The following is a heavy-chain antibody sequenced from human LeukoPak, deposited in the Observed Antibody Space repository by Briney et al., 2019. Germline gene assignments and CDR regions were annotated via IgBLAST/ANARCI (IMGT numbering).Heavy chain of an antibody. CDR2: ISGSGGST. D-gene: IGHD6-13*01. Sequence: GGSLRLSCAASGFTFSSYAMSWVRQAPGKGLEWVSAISGSGGSTYYADSVKGRFTISRDNSKNTLYLQMNSLRAEDTAVYYCAKSRERMAAAGFYYFDYWGQGILVTVSS. V-gene: IGHV3-23*01. CDR1: GFTFSSYA. J-gene: IGHJ4*02. CDR3: AKSRERMAAAGFYYFDY.